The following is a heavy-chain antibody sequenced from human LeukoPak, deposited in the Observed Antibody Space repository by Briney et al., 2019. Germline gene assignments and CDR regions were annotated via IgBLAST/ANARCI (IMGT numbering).Heavy chain of an antibody. CDR2: INPNSGGT. CDR3: ARDLGYSYGVMATISLCFDY. CDR1: GYTFTGYY. V-gene: IGHV1-2*02. Sequence: ASVKVSCKASGYTFTGYYMHWVRQAPGQGLEWMGWINPNSGGTKYAQKFQGRVTMTRDTSISTAYMELSRLRSDDTAVYYCARDLGYSYGVMATISLCFDYWGQGTLVTVSS. D-gene: IGHD5-18*01. J-gene: IGHJ4*02.